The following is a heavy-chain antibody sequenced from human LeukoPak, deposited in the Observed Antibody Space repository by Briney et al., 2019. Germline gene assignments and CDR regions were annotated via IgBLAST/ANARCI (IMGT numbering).Heavy chain of an antibody. CDR2: IWYDGSNK. Sequence: GGSLRLSCAASGFTISSYGMHWVRQAPGKGLEWVTVIWYDGSNKYYADSVKGRFTISRDNSKNTLYLQMNSLRAEDTAVYYCAKDPSGRWSGSYVDYWGQGTLVTVSS. CDR1: GFTISSYG. CDR3: AKDPSGRWSGSYVDY. D-gene: IGHD1-26*01. V-gene: IGHV3-33*06. J-gene: IGHJ4*02.